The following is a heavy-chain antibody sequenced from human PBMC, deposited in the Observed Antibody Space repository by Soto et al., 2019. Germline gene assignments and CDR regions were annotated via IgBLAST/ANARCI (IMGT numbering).Heavy chain of an antibody. D-gene: IGHD2-21*02. CDR1: GESISSSSYY. V-gene: IGHV4-39*01. J-gene: IGHJ4*02. Sequence: PSETLSLTCIVSGESISSSSYYWGWIRQPPGKGLEWIGSIYYSGRTYYNPSFKSRVTISIDTSKNQFSLKLSSVTATDTAVYCCARQRTTVVTQAYFDHWGQRPLVTVSS. CDR3: ARQRTTVVTQAYFDH. CDR2: IYYSGRT.